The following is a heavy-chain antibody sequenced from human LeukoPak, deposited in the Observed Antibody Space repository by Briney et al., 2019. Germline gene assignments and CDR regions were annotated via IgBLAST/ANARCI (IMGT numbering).Heavy chain of an antibody. CDR1: GFTFSDYY. V-gene: IGHV3-11*01. CDR2: ISSSGSTI. CDR3: AREMSPYYFDY. J-gene: IGHJ4*02. Sequence: GGSLRLSCAASGFTFSDYYMSWIRQAPGKGLGWVSYISSSGSTIYYADSVQGRFTTSRDNAKNSLFLQMNSLRAEDTAVYYCAREMSPYYFDYWGQGTLVTVSS.